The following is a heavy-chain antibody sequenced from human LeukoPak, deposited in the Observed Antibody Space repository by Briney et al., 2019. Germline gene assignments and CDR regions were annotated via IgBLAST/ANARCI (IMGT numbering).Heavy chain of an antibody. D-gene: IGHD3-10*01. CDR2: IYYSGST. J-gene: IGHJ5*02. V-gene: IGHV4-59*08. CDR1: GDSISSYY. Sequence: PSETLSLTCTVSGDSISSYYCSWIRQPPGKGLEWIGYIYYSGSTSYNPSLKSRVTISLDTSNNQFSLKLSSVTAADTAVYYCARGGYYGSGNDFRFDPWGQGTLVTVSS. CDR3: ARGGYYGSGNDFRFDP.